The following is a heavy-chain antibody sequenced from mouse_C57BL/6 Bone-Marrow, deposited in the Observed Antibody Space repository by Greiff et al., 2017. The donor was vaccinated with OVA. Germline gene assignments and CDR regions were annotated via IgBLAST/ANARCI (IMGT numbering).Heavy chain of an antibody. CDR3: ARRGYYEYFDV. CDR1: GFTFTSYW. Sequence: QVQLQQPGAELVKPGASVKMSCKASGFTFTSYWIPWVIQRPGQGLEWIGDFYPGSGSTNYNEKFKSKATLTVDTSSSTAYMQLSSLTSEDSAVYYCARRGYYEYFDVWGTGTTVTVSS. V-gene: IGHV1-55*01. CDR2: FYPGSGST. J-gene: IGHJ1*03. D-gene: IGHD2-4*01.